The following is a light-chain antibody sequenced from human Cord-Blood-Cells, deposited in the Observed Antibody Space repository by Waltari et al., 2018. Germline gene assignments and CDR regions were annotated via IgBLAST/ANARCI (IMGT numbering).Light chain of an antibody. J-gene: IGLJ3*02. CDR2: DVS. V-gene: IGLV2-14*03. Sequence: QSALTQPAPVSGSPGQSITISCTGTSSDVGGYHYLSWYQQHPGKAPNHMIYDVSNRPSGVSNGSSGSKSGNMASLTSSGLQAEKEANYYCSSYTSSSTWLFGGGTKLTVL. CDR3: SSYTSSSTWL. CDR1: SSDVGGYHY.